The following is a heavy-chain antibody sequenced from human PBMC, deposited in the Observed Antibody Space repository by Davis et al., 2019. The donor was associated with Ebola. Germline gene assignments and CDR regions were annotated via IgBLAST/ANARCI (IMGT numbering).Heavy chain of an antibody. J-gene: IGHJ4*02. CDR3: ARAYGDYVLNY. V-gene: IGHV4-59*01. CDR1: GGSISSYY. CDR2: IYYSGST. D-gene: IGHD4-17*01. Sequence: MPSETLSLTCTVSGGSISSYYWSWIRQPPGKGLEWIGYIYYSGSTNYNPSLKSRVTISVDTSKNQFSLKLSSVTAADTAVYYCARAYGDYVLNYWGQETLVTVSS.